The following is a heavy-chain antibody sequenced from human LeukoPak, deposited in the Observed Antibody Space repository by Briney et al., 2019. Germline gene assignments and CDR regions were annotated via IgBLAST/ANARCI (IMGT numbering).Heavy chain of an antibody. Sequence: GGSLRLSCAASGFTFSDYYMSWIRQAPGKGLEWVANIKQDGSEKYYVDSVKGRFTISRDNPKNSLSLQMSSLTAEDTAVYYCARRGTSSSWAHFDYWGQGTLVTVSS. V-gene: IGHV3-7*03. J-gene: IGHJ4*02. D-gene: IGHD6-13*01. CDR3: ARRGTSSSWAHFDY. CDR2: IKQDGSEK. CDR1: GFTFSDYY.